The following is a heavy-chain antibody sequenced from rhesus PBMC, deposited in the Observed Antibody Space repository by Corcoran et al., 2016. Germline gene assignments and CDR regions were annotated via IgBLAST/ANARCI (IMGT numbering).Heavy chain of an antibody. CDR1: GGSISGYYY. D-gene: IGHD6-31*01. Sequence: QVKLQQWGEGLVKPSETLSLTCAVYGGSISGYYYWSWIRQPPGKELEWIGYIYGNSARTNSNPSLKNRVTISKDTSKNQFSLKLSSVTAADTAVYYCARYDGSGWYYWYFDLWGPGTPITISS. J-gene: IGHJ2*01. CDR3: ARYDGSGWYYWYFDL. V-gene: IGHV4-73*01. CDR2: IYGNSART.